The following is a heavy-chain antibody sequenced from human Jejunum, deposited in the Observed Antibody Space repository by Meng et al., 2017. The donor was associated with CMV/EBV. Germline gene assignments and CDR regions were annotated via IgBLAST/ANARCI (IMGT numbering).Heavy chain of an antibody. V-gene: IGHV3-74*03. Sequence: VKLVESGGDLVQPGGSLRPPCAASGFPFSVYWMHWVRQVPGKGLVWVSHMNGDGSTTKYADSVKGRFTISRDNAKNTLYLQMNSLRADDTALYYCVRDRGNPDSFDIWGQGTMVTVSS. CDR1: GFPFSVYW. CDR2: MNGDGSTT. D-gene: IGHD3-16*01. J-gene: IGHJ3*02. CDR3: VRDRGNPDSFDI.